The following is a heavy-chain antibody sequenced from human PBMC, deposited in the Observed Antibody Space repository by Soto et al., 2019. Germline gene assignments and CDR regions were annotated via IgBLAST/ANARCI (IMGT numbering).Heavy chain of an antibody. CDR1: GGSFSGYY. D-gene: IGHD1-7*01. CDR2: INHTGST. J-gene: IGHJ4*02. V-gene: IGHV4-34*01. Sequence: QVQLQQWGAGLLKPSETLSLTCAVYGGSFSGYYWTWIRQPPGTGLEWIGEINHTGSTNYNPSLKSRVTISVDTSKNQFSLKLTSVTAADTAVYYCARDKTTGLFDYWAREPWSPSPQ. CDR3: ARDKTTGLFDY.